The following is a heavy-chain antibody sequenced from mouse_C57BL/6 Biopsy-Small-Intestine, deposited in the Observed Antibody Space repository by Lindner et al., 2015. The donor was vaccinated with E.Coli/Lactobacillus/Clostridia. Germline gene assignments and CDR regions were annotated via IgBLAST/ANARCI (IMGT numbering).Heavy chain of an antibody. CDR2: INPSGGGT. Sequence: SVKVSCKASGYTLTSYYMHWVRQAPRQGLEWMGMINPSGGGTSYAEKFQGRVTMTRDTSTGTVYMELTSLRSDDTAVYYCAXGGRLYSSSDYSYGMDVWGQGTTVTVSS. J-gene: IGHJ1*01. CDR1: GYTLTSYY. CDR3: AXGGRLYSSSDYSYGMDV. D-gene: IGHD3-1*01. V-gene: IGHV1-53*01.